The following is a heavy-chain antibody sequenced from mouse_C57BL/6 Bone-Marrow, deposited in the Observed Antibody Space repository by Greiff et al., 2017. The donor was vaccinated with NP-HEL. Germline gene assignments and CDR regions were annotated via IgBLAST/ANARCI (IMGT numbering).Heavy chain of an antibody. CDR2: IDPSDSYT. CDR3: ALTTVGGGYFDY. Sequence: VQLQQPGAELVMPGASVKLSCKASGYTFTSYWMHWVKQRPGQGLEWIGEIDPSDSYTNYNQKFKGKSTLTVDKSSSTAYMQLSSLTSEDSAVYYCALTTVGGGYFDYWGQGTTLTVSS. CDR1: GYTFTSYW. D-gene: IGHD1-1*01. J-gene: IGHJ2*01. V-gene: IGHV1-69*01.